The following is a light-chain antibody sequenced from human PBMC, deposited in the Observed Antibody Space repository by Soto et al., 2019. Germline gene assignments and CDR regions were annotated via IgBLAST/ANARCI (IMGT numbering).Light chain of an antibody. CDR1: STNIGAGYD. Sequence: QSVLTQPPSVSGAPGQRVTISSTGNSTNIGAGYDVHWYQQLPGTAPKLLIYGNNNRPSGVPDRFSGSKSDTSASLAITGLQVEDEADYYCSSYTSSSTLYVFGTGTKLTVL. J-gene: IGLJ1*01. V-gene: IGLV1-40*01. CDR3: SSYTSSSTLYV. CDR2: GNN.